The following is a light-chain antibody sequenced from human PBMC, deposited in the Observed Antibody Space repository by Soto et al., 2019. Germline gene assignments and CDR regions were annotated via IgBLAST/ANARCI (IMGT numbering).Light chain of an antibody. Sequence: AIRMTQSPSSLSASTGDTVTMTCRASQGISSYLAWYQQQPGKAPKLLIYAASTMQSGVPSRFSGSGSGTDFTLTISCLQSEEFATYYSQQYYSYHRPFGQGTKVDIK. CDR3: QQYYSYHRP. V-gene: IGKV1-8*01. J-gene: IGKJ1*01. CDR1: QGISSY. CDR2: AAS.